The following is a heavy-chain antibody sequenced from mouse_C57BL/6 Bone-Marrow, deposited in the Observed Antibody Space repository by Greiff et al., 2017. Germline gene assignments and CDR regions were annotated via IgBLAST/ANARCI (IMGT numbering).Heavy chain of an antibody. V-gene: IGHV1-81*01. Sequence: VQLQESGAELARPGASVKLSCKASGYTFTSYGISWVKQRTGQGLEWIGEIYPRSGNTYYNEKFKGKATLTADKSSSTAYLELRSLTSEESAVYFCARRDYYGTKGYWGQGTTLTVSS. CDR1: GYTFTSYG. CDR2: IYPRSGNT. CDR3: ARRDYYGTKGY. J-gene: IGHJ2*01. D-gene: IGHD1-1*01.